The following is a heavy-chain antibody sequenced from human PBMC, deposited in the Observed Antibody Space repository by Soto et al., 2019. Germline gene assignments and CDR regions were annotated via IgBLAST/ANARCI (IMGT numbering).Heavy chain of an antibody. CDR2: ISYDGSNK. CDR1: GFTISSYG. V-gene: IGHV3-30*18. Sequence: QVQLVESGGGVVQPGRSLRLSCAASGFTISSYGMHWVRQAPGKGLEWVAVISYDGSNKYYADSVKGRFTISRDNSKNTLYLQMNSLRAEDTAVYYCAKDRSSYYYYYGMDVWGQGTTVTVSS. J-gene: IGHJ6*02. CDR3: AKDRSSYYYYYGMDV. D-gene: IGHD6-13*01.